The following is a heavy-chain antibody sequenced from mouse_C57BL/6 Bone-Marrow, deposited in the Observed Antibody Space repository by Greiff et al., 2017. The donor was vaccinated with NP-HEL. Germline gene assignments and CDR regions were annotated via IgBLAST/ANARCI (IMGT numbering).Heavy chain of an antibody. V-gene: IGHV5-4*03. CDR3: ARGYYCSSYESPYAMDY. D-gene: IGHD1-1*01. CDR1: GFTFSSYA. J-gene: IGHJ4*01. Sequence: EVKLMESGGGLVKPGGSLKLSCAASGFTFSSYAMSWVRQTPEKRLEWVATISDGGSYTYYPDNVKGRFTISRDNAKNNLYLQMSHLKSEDTAMYYCARGYYCSSYESPYAMDYWGQGTSVTVSS. CDR2: ISDGGSYT.